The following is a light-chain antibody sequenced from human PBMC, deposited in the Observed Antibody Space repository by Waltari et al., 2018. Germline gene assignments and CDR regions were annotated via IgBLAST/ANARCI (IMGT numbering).Light chain of an antibody. Sequence: QSVLTQPPSASGTPGPRVTSPCSGSAPHIARHPVNWYQHLPGTAPKLLIYSNNQRHSGVPDRFSGSKSDTSASLVISGLKSEDEAEYYCAAWDDSLSGDVFGTGTKVTVL. CDR2: SNN. J-gene: IGLJ1*01. V-gene: IGLV1-44*01. CDR3: AAWDDSLSGDV. CDR1: APHIARHP.